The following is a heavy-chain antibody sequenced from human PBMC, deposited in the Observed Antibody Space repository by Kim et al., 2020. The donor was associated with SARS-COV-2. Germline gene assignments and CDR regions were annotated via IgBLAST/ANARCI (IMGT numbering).Heavy chain of an antibody. V-gene: IGHV3-23*01. CDR2: ISGSGGST. D-gene: IGHD6-13*01. J-gene: IGHJ4*02. CDR3: AKDAEYSSSWYDAPPVSQGYESPFDY. CDR1: GFTFSSYA. Sequence: GGSLRLSCAASGFTFSSYAMSWVRQAPGKGLEWVSAISGSGGSTYYADSVKGRFTISRDNSKNTLYLQMNSLRAEDTAVYYCAKDAEYSSSWYDAPPVSQGYESPFDYWGQGTLVTVSS.